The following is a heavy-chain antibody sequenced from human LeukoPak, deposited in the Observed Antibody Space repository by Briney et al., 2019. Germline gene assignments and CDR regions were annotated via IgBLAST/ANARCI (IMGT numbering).Heavy chain of an antibody. D-gene: IGHD6-13*01. V-gene: IGHV3-21*01. J-gene: IGHJ4*02. CDR3: ARDVPAIAAAGTPDY. CDR2: ISSSSSYI. CDR1: GFTFSSYS. Sequence: PGGSLRLSCAASGFTFSSYSMNWVRQAPGKGLEWVSSISSSSSYIYYADSVKGRFTISRDNAKNSLYLQMNSLRAEDTAVYYCARDVPAIAAAGTPDYWGQGTLVTVSS.